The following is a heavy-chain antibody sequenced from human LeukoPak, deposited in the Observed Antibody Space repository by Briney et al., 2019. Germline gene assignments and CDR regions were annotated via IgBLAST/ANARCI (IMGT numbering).Heavy chain of an antibody. J-gene: IGHJ4*02. CDR2: IVVGSGNT. D-gene: IGHD5-12*01. Sequence: GTSVKVSCKASGFTFTSSAVQWVRQARGQRLEWIGWIVVGSGNTNYAQKFQERVTITRDMSTSTAYMELSSLRSEDTAVYYCAADFSGYDYYDYWGQGTLATVSS. CDR1: GFTFTSSA. CDR3: AADFSGYDYYDY. V-gene: IGHV1-58*01.